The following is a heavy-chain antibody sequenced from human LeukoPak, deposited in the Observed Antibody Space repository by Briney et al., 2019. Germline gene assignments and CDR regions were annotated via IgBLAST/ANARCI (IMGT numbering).Heavy chain of an antibody. CDR3: ARVSCSGGSCSLDY. V-gene: IGHV1-46*01. CDR1: GYTFTSYY. J-gene: IGHJ4*02. CDR2: INPGGDTT. Sequence: ASVKVPCKASGYTFTSYYLHWVRQAPGQGLEWMGIINPGGDTTTYAQKFQGRVTMTRDTSTSTFYMELSSLRSEDTAVYYCARVSCSGGSCSLDYWGQGTPVTVSS. D-gene: IGHD2-15*01.